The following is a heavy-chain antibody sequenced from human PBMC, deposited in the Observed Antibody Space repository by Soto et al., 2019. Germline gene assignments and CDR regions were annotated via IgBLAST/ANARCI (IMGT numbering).Heavy chain of an antibody. J-gene: IGHJ4*02. CDR3: ARAVGDPLYYLDY. Sequence: QVQLQESGPGLVGPSETLSLTCTVSSDSISSYYWIWIRQSPGKGLEWIGYTDYSGNTHYNPSLKSRVTISGDTSKNQFSLRLSSVTAADTAVYYCARAVGDPLYYLDYWGQGTLVTVSS. D-gene: IGHD6-19*01. CDR2: TDYSGNT. V-gene: IGHV4-59*08. CDR1: SDSISSYY.